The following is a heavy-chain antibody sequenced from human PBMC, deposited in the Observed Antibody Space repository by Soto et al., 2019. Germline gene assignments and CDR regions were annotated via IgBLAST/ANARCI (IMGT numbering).Heavy chain of an antibody. CDR1: GGPISPYY. V-gene: IGHV4-4*07. CDR3: AREGGYFDSSGSGVYHYYGVDV. CDR2: IYYTGST. Sequence: SDTLSITCTVSGGPISPYYWSWIRQPAGKGLEWIGRIYYTGSTNYNPPLKSRVSMSLDTARNQISLKVKSVTAADTAVYYCAREGGYFDSSGSGVYHYYGVDVWGRGTTVTVSS. J-gene: IGHJ6*02. D-gene: IGHD3-22*01.